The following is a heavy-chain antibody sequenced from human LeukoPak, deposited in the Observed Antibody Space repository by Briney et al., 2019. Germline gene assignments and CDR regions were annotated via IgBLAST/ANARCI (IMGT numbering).Heavy chain of an antibody. CDR2: ISSSSYI. CDR1: GFTFSSYS. D-gene: IGHD3-22*01. J-gene: IGHJ3*02. Sequence: GGSLRLSCAASGFTFSSYSMNWVRQAPGKGLEWVSSISSSSYIYYADSVKGRFTISRDNAKNSLYLQMNSLRAEDTAVYYCAFSDYYDSSGYSDAFDIWGQGTMVTVSS. CDR3: AFSDYYDSSGYSDAFDI. V-gene: IGHV3-21*01.